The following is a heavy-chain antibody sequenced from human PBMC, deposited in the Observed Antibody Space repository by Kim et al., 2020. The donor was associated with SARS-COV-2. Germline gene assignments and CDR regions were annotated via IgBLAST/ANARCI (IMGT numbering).Heavy chain of an antibody. D-gene: IGHD6-13*01. V-gene: IGHV3-30*04. J-gene: IGHJ5*02. CDR3: ASVGGEAAAGTDTGGWFDP. Sequence: GGSLRLSCAASGFTFSSYAMHWVRQAPGKGLEWVAVISYDGSNKYYADSVKGRFTISRDNSKNTLYLQMNSLRAEDTAVYYCASVGGEAAAGTDTGGWFDPWGQGTLVTVSS. CDR1: GFTFSSYA. CDR2: ISYDGSNK.